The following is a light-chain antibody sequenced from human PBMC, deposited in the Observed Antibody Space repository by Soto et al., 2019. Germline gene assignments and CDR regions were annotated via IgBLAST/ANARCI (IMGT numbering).Light chain of an antibody. CDR1: SSNIGAGYD. Sequence: QSVLTQPPSVSGAPGQRVTFSCTGSSSNIGAGYDVHWYQHLPGTAPKLLIYDNTNRPSGVPDRFSGSKSDTSASLAITGVQAEDEADYYCQSYDNSLRGVVFGGGTKLTVL. CDR3: QSYDNSLRGVV. V-gene: IGLV1-40*01. CDR2: DNT. J-gene: IGLJ2*01.